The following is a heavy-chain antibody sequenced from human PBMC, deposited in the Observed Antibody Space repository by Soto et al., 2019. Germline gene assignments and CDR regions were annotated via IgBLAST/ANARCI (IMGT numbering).Heavy chain of an antibody. CDR2: INPNSGGT. V-gene: IGHV1-2*04. CDR1: GYTFTGYY. CDR3: AREGTTVTTINPDAFDI. J-gene: IGHJ3*02. D-gene: IGHD4-17*01. Sequence: ASVKVSCKASGYTFTGYYMHWVRQAPGQGLEWMGWINPNSGGTNYAQKFQGWVTMTRDTSISTAYMELGRLRSDDTAVYYCAREGTTVTTINPDAFDIWGQGTMVTVSS.